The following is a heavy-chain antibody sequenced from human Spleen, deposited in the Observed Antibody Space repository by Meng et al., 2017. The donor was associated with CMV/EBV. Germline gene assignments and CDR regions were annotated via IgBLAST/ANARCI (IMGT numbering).Heavy chain of an antibody. Sequence: GESLKISCKGSGYSFTSYWIGWVRQMPGKGLEWMGIIYPGDSDTRYSPSFQGQVTISADKSISTAYLQWSSLKASDTAIYYCVVNYNFWSHLGAFDIWGQGTMVTVSS. J-gene: IGHJ3*02. CDR3: VVNYNFWSHLGAFDI. V-gene: IGHV5-51*01. D-gene: IGHD3-3*01. CDR2: IYPGDSDT. CDR1: GYSFTSYW.